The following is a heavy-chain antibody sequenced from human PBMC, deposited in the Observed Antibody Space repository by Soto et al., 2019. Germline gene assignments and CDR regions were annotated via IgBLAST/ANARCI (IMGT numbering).Heavy chain of an antibody. J-gene: IGHJ6*02. D-gene: IGHD3-22*01. V-gene: IGHV4-30-4*01. CDR1: GGSISSGDDY. Sequence: SETLSLTCTVSGGSISSGDDYWSWIRQPPGKGLEWIGYIYYSGSTYYNPSLKSRVTISVDTSKNQFSLKLSSVTAADTAVYYCARDRGYYYDSSGTIRGMDVWGQGTTVTVSS. CDR2: IYYSGST. CDR3: ARDRGYYYDSSGTIRGMDV.